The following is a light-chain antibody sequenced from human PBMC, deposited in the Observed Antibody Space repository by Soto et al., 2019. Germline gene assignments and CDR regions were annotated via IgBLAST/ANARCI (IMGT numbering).Light chain of an antibody. CDR2: DAS. Sequence: DLHITQCPSRLSASVGERVTVSCRASQTIGSWLAWYQQKPGRAPKLLIFDASSLESGVPSRFSGNGSGTEFTLTISGLQPDDFASYYCQQYNSYSGMFGQGTKVDIK. J-gene: IGKJ1*01. CDR3: QQYNSYSGM. V-gene: IGKV1-5*01. CDR1: QTIGSW.